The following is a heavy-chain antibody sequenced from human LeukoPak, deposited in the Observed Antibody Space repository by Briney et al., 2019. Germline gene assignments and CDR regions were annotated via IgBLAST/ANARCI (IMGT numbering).Heavy chain of an antibody. CDR1: GFTFSTYA. D-gene: IGHD1-1*01. V-gene: IGHV3-23*01. Sequence: GGSLRLSCAASGFTFSTYAMSWVRQAPGKGLEWVSTIRSNGDTTYNADSVKGRFTISRDNSKNTLYLELNSLRVEDTATFYCAKGQELDDGVFDSWGQGTMVTVSS. CDR3: AKGQELDDGVFDS. J-gene: IGHJ4*02. CDR2: IRSNGDTT.